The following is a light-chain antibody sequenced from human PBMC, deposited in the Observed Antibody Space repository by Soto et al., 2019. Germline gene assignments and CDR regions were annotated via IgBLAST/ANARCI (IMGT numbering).Light chain of an antibody. V-gene: IGKV3-20*01. J-gene: IGKJ4*01. Sequence: MFSQSPGALSLSQGERATLSCRASQSVRSTYLAWCQQKPGQAPRLLVYGASSTATGNPDRISGRGSGTDFTLTIIRLEPEDFAVYYCQQYVTSPTFGGGTKVDIK. CDR2: GAS. CDR1: QSVRSTY. CDR3: QQYVTSPT.